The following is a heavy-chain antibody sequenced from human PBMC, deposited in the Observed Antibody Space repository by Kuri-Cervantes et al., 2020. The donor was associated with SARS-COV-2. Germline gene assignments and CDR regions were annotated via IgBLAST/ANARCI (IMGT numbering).Heavy chain of an antibody. D-gene: IGHD4-23*01. J-gene: IGHJ4*02. CDR1: GFTFSDYA. CDR3: ARGGGNSEVWVEYFDY. V-gene: IGHV3-30*14. Sequence: GESLKISCVGSGFTFSDYAIHWVRQAPGKGLEWVAVRSHDGNNKYYADSVKGRFTTSRDNSKNTLYLQMNSLRAEDTAVYYCARGGGNSEVWVEYFDYWGQGTLVTVSS. CDR2: RSHDGNNK.